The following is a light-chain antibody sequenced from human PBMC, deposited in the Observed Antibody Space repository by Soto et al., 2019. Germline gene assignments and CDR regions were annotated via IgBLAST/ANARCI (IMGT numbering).Light chain of an antibody. CDR1: SSNIGAGYE. J-gene: IGLJ1*01. Sequence: QSALTQPPSVSEAPGQRVTSSCTGSSSNIGAGYEAHWYQQVPGTAPKLLIYENNNRPSGVPDRFSGSKSGTSASLAITGLQAEDEAEYYCQSYDSSLSGYVFGTGTKLTVL. CDR2: ENN. CDR3: QSYDSSLSGYV. V-gene: IGLV1-40*01.